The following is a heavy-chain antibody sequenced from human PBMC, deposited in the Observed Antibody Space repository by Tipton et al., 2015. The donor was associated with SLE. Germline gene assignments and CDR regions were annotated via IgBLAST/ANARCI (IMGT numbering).Heavy chain of an antibody. CDR3: ARGASIFGVVTYYFYYYIDV. V-gene: IGHV3-21*01. CDR1: GFTFSSYS. CDR2: ITSSSSYI. J-gene: IGHJ6*03. Sequence: SLRLSCAASGFTFSSYSMNWVRQAPGKGLEWVSSITSSSSYIYYADSVKGRFTISRDNAKNSLYLQMNSLRAEDTAVYYCARGASIFGVVTYYFYYYIDVWGKGTTVTVSS. D-gene: IGHD3-3*01.